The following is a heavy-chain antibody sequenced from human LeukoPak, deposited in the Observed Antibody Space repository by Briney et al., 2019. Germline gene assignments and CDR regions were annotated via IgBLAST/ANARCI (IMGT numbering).Heavy chain of an antibody. CDR2: INHSGST. CDR1: GGTFSSYA. D-gene: IGHD4-11*01. Sequence: SCKASGGTFSSYAISWIRQPPGKGLEWIGEINHSGSTNYNPSLKSRVTISVDTSKNQFSLKLSSVTAADTAVYYCARGRLQVQYYYGMDVWGQGTTVTVSS. CDR3: ARGRLQVQYYYGMDV. J-gene: IGHJ6*02. V-gene: IGHV4-34*01.